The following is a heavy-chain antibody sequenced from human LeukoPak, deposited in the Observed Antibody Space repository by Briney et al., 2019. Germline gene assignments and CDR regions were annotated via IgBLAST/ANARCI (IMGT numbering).Heavy chain of an antibody. J-gene: IGHJ4*02. CDR3: AREDEMATSPFDY. CDR1: GYTFTGYY. V-gene: IGHV1-2*02. D-gene: IGHD5-24*01. Sequence: ASVKVSCKASGYTFTGYYMHWVRQAPGQGLEWMGWINPNSGGTNYAQKFQGRVTMTRNTSISTAYMELSSLRSEDTAVYYCAREDEMATSPFDYWGQGTLVTVSS. CDR2: INPNSGGT.